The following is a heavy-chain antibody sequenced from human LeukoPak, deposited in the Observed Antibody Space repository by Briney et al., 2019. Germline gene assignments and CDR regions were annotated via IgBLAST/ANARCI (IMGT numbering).Heavy chain of an antibody. J-gene: IGHJ6*04. Sequence: SETLSLTCAGYGGSFSGYYWSWIRQPPGKGLEWIGEINHSGSTNYDPSLKSRVTISVDTSKNQFSLKLSSVTAADTAVYYCARAEVDTIIGVVIGRDMDVWGKGTTVTVSS. CDR1: GGSFSGYY. V-gene: IGHV4-34*01. CDR3: ARAEVDTIIGVVIGRDMDV. D-gene: IGHD3-3*01. CDR2: INHSGST.